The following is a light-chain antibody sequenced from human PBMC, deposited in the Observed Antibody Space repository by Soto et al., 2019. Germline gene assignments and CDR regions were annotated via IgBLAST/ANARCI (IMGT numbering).Light chain of an antibody. Sequence: IQLTQSPSSLSASVGDRVTITCRASQDIAIYLAWYQQKPGEAPKLLIYAASTLYGGVPSRFSGSGSGTDIALTITSLQADDFATYYCQHYNSYSEAFGQGTKVDIK. V-gene: IGKV1-9*01. CDR2: AAS. CDR3: QHYNSYSEA. CDR1: QDIAIY. J-gene: IGKJ1*01.